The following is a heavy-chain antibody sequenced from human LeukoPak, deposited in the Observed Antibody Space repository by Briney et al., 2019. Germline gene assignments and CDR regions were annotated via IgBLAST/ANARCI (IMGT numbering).Heavy chain of an antibody. D-gene: IGHD4-17*01. CDR3: ARGVRGYGDYEVRWFDY. V-gene: IGHV4-39*07. J-gene: IGHJ4*02. Sequence: SETLSLTCTVSGGSISSGGYYWSWIRQPPGKGLEWIGEINHSGSTNYNPSLKSRVTISVDTSKNQFSLKLSSVTAADTAVYYCARGVRGYGDYEVRWFDYWGQGTLVTVSS. CDR1: GGSISSGGYY. CDR2: INHSGST.